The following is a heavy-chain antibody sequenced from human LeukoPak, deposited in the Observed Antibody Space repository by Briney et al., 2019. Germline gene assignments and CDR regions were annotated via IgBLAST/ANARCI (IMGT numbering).Heavy chain of an antibody. CDR1: GYTFTSYG. Sequence: ASVKVSCKASGYTFTSYGISWVRQAPGQGLEWMGWISAYNGNTNHAQKLQGRVTTTTDTSTSTAYMELRSLRSDDTAVYYCARVDSSDRPNDYWGQGTLVTVSS. CDR3: ARVDSSDRPNDY. D-gene: IGHD5-18*01. V-gene: IGHV1-18*01. J-gene: IGHJ4*02. CDR2: ISAYNGNT.